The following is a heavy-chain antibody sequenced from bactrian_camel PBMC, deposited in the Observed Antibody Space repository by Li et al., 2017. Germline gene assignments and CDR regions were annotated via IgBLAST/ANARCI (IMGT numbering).Heavy chain of an antibody. Sequence: DVQLVESGGGLVQPGGSLRLSCAASGFTFSTYYMSWVRQAPGKGLEWVSFINFPNGDATYYADSVKGRFTISRDNAKNTVYLQMNSLKPEDTALYYCATDTRYGGTWFFGLWGQGTQVTVS. CDR2: INFPNGDAT. CDR1: GFTFSTYY. V-gene: IGHV3S40*01. CDR3: ATDTRYGGTWFFGL. J-gene: IGHJ6*01. D-gene: IGHD6*01.